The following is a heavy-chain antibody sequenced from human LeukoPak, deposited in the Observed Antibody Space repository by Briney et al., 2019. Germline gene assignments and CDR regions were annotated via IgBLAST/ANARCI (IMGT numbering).Heavy chain of an antibody. V-gene: IGHV5-51*01. CDR3: ARQGGSYGNAFDI. D-gene: IGHD1-26*01. CDR2: IYPGDSDT. J-gene: IGHJ3*02. CDR1: GYSFTTYW. Sequence: GESLKISCKGSGYSFTTYWIGWVRQMPGKGLEWMGIIYPGDSDTRYSPSFQGQVTISADKSISTAYLQWGSLKASDTAMYYCARQGGSYGNAFDIWGQGTMVTVSS.